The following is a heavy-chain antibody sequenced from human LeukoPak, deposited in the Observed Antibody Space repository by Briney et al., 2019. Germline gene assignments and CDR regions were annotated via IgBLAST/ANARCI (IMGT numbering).Heavy chain of an antibody. CDR1: GYTFTGYY. Sequence: ASVKVSCKATGYTFTGYYMHWVRQAPGQGLEWMGWINPNSGGTNYAQKFQGRVTMTRDTSISTAYMELSRLRSDDTAAYYCARRVVPAALGLDPSLYNWFDPWGQGTLVTVSS. V-gene: IGHV1-2*02. CDR2: INPNSGGT. CDR3: ARRVVPAALGLDPSLYNWFDP. J-gene: IGHJ5*02. D-gene: IGHD2-2*01.